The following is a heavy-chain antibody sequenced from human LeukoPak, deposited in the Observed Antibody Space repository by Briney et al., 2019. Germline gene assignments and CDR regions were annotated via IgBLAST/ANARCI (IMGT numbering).Heavy chain of an antibody. CDR3: ARGYRIAVAGTAAFDY. J-gene: IGHJ4*02. CDR1: GYTLTELS. CDR2: FDPEDGET. V-gene: IGHV1-24*01. Sequence: ASVKVSCKVSGYTLTELSMHWVRQAPGKGLEWMGGFDPEDGETIYAQKFQGRVTMTEDTSTDTAYMELSSLRSEDTAVYYCARGYRIAVAGTAAFDYWGQGTLVTVSS. D-gene: IGHD6-13*01.